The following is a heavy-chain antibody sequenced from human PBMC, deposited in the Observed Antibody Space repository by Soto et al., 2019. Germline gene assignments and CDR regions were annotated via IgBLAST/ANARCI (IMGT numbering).Heavy chain of an antibody. CDR1: GFTFSSYA. CDR3: AKIPAYADPIYWYFDL. Sequence: EVQLLESGGGLVQPGGSLRLSCAASGFTFSSYAMSWVRQAPGKGLEWVSAISGSGGSTYYADSVKGRFTISRDNSKKTLYQQMNSPRAEDTAVYYCAKIPAYADPIYWYFDLWGRGTLVTVSS. D-gene: IGHD4-17*01. CDR2: ISGSGGST. V-gene: IGHV3-23*01. J-gene: IGHJ2*01.